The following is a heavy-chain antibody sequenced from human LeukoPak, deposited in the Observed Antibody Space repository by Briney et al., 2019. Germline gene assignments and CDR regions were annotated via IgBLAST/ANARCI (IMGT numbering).Heavy chain of an antibody. D-gene: IGHD6-25*01. V-gene: IGHV3-11*06. J-gene: IGHJ4*02. CDR1: GFTFSDCY. CDR3: ARERRLSD. CDR2: ISPSSSST. Sequence: GGSLRLSCAASGFTFSDCYMTWIRQAPGKGLEWLSYISPSSSSTIYADPVKGRFTISRDNAKNSLYLQMDSLRAEDTAVYYCARERRLSDWGQGTLATVSS.